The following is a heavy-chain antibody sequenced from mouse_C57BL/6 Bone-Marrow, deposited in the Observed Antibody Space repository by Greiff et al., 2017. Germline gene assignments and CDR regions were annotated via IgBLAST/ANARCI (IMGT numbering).Heavy chain of an antibody. Sequence: EVQLQESGPGLAKPSQTLSLTCSVTGYSITSDYWNWIRKFPGNKLEYMGYISYSGSTYYNPSLKSRISITRDTSKNQYYLQLNSVTTEDTATYYCARYRGVYYGSSYDYAMDYWGQGTSVTVSS. CDR3: ARYRGVYYGSSYDYAMDY. V-gene: IGHV3-8*01. D-gene: IGHD1-1*01. CDR2: ISYSGST. CDR1: GYSITSDY. J-gene: IGHJ4*01.